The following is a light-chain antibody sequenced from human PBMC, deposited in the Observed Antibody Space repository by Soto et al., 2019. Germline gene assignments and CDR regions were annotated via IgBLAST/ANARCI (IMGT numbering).Light chain of an antibody. V-gene: IGKV3-20*01. CDR3: QQYNNWPPWT. CDR2: DAS. CDR1: QRVSSSH. Sequence: EIVLTQSPGTLSLSPGERATLSCRASQRVSSSHLAWYQQSPGQAPRLLIYDASNRATGISDRFTGSGSGTDFTLTITRLEPEDFAVYYCQQYNNWPPWTYGQGTKVDIK. J-gene: IGKJ1*01.